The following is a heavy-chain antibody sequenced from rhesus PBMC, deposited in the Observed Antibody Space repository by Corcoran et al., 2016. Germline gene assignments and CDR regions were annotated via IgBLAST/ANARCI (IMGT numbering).Heavy chain of an antibody. V-gene: IGHV4-122*02. J-gene: IGHJ4*01. Sequence: QLQLQESGPGLVKPSETLSLTCAVSGYSISSGYGWSWIRQPPGKGLEWIGYISYSGSTSYNPSRKSRVTISGDTSKNQFSLKLSSVTAADTAVYYCARASSSRPIDYWGQGVLVTVSS. CDR2: ISYSGST. CDR3: ARASSSRPIDY. CDR1: GYSISSGYG. D-gene: IGHD2-15*01.